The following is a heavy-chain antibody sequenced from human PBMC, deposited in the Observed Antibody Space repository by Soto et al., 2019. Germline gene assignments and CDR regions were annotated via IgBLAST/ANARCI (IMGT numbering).Heavy chain of an antibody. CDR2: RYYIWNT. J-gene: IGHJ5*02. Sequence: LSLACTGTGGSISRSSYSWAWIRQPPGKGLEWIVTRYYIWNTYYNPSLKSRVTISVDTSKKQFSLKLSCVTAADTAVYYCATRQGRIHNWFDXWGQATLVTVSX. CDR3: ATRQGRIHNWFDX. V-gene: IGHV4-39*01. CDR1: GGSISRSSYS.